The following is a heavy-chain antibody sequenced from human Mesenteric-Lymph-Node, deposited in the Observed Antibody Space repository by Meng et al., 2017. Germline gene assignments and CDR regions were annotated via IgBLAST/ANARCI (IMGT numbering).Heavy chain of an antibody. CDR2: IVSSGSTI. CDR1: GFSFSSYE. V-gene: IGHV3-48*03. Sequence: GGSLRLSCAASGFSFSSYEMNWVRQAPGKGLEWVSYIVSSGSTIYYADSVGGRFTISRDNAKNSLYLQMNSLRAEDTAVYYCARESRSYDGSGSYYGRSFDSWGQGTLVTVSS. D-gene: IGHD3-22*01. CDR3: ARESRSYDGSGSYYGRSFDS. J-gene: IGHJ4*02.